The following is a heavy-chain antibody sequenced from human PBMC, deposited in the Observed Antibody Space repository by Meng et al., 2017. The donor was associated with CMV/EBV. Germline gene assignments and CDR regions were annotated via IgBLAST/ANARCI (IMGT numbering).Heavy chain of an antibody. CDR3: ARVLYSSSSGDSYY. Sequence: ASVMVSCYASGYTFTSYYINWLLQATGQGLEWMGWMNPNSGNTCYAQKFQGRVTMTRNTSISTDYMELSSLRSEDTAVYYCARVLYSSSSGDSYYWGQGTLVTVSS. CDR2: MNPNSGNT. J-gene: IGHJ4*02. V-gene: IGHV1-8*01. D-gene: IGHD6-6*01. CDR1: GYTFTSYY.